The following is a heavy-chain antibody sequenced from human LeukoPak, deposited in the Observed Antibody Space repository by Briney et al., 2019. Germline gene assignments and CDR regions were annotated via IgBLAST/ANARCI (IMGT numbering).Heavy chain of an antibody. CDR1: AFSFSSYW. V-gene: IGHV3-74*01. CDR2: INSDGSST. Sequence: GGSLRLSCAASAFSFSSYWMHWVRQAPGKGLVWVSRINSDGSSTNYADSVKGRFTISRDNAKNTLYLQMNSLRAEDTAVYYCARTYYDFWSGSHYSDYWGQGTLVTVSS. D-gene: IGHD3-3*01. J-gene: IGHJ4*02. CDR3: ARTYYDFWSGSHYSDY.